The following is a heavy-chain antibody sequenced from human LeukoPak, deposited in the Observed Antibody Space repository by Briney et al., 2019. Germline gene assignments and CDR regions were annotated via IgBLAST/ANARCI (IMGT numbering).Heavy chain of an antibody. J-gene: IGHJ4*02. CDR3: ARGGSRFRQQVVPPSDAQNGYYFDF. V-gene: IGHV4-4*07. CDR1: GGSISSYY. CDR2: IYTSGST. D-gene: IGHD6-13*01. Sequence: SETLSLTCTVSGGSISSYYWSWIRQPAGKGLEWIGRIYTSGSTNYNPSLKSRVTMSVDTSKNQFSLKLSSVTAADTAVYYCARGGSRFRQQVVPPSDAQNGYYFDFWGQGTLVTVSS.